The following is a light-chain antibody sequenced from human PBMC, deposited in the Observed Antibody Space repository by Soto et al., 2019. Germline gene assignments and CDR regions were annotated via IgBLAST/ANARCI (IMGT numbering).Light chain of an antibody. Sequence: EIVLTQSPGTLSLSPGERVTLSCRASQSASSIYLAWYQQKPGQAPRLLIYGASSRATGIPDRFSGSGSGTDFTLTISRLEPEDFAVYYCQQYGSSSWTCGQGTKVEIK. CDR1: QSASSIY. CDR3: QQYGSSSWT. CDR2: GAS. V-gene: IGKV3-20*01. J-gene: IGKJ1*01.